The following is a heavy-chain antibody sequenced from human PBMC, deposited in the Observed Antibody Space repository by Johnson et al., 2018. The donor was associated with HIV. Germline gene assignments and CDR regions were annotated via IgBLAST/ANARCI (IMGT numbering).Heavy chain of an antibody. Sequence: VQLVESGGGLVQPGGSLRLSCAASGIIVTGNFMSWVRQAPGKGLEWVSVINTAGDTFYPGSVKGRFTISRDNAKNSFYLQMNSLTVGDTALYYCARDPGGMDGSFDLWGQGTMVTVSS. CDR2: INTAGDT. CDR1: GIIVTGNF. V-gene: IGHV3-13*01. CDR3: ARDPGGMDGSFDL. J-gene: IGHJ3*01. D-gene: IGHD3-16*01.